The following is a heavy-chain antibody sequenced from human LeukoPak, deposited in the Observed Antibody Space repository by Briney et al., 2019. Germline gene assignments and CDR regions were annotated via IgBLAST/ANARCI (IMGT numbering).Heavy chain of an antibody. Sequence: SETLSLTCIVSGDSISSGYYSWGWIRQPPGKGLEWIGNISYSGSTNYNPSLKSRVTISVDTSKNHFSLKLNSMTATDMAVYYCARLPSGNYPGYFDYWGQGTLVTVSS. CDR2: ISYSGST. CDR3: ARLPSGNYPGYFDY. D-gene: IGHD1-26*01. CDR1: GDSISSGYYS. J-gene: IGHJ4*02. V-gene: IGHV4-39*02.